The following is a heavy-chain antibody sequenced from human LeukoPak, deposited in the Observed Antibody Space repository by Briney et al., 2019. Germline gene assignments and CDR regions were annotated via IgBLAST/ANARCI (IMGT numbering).Heavy chain of an antibody. V-gene: IGHV3-48*03. D-gene: IGHD3-10*02. CDR3: AELGITMIGGV. J-gene: IGHJ6*04. CDR2: ISSSGSTI. CDR1: GFTFSSYE. Sequence: GGSLRLSCAASGFTFSSYEMDWVRQAPGKGLEWVSYISSSGSTIYYADSVKGRFTISRDNAKNSLYLQMNSLRAEDTAVYYCAELGITMIGGVWGKGTTVAISS.